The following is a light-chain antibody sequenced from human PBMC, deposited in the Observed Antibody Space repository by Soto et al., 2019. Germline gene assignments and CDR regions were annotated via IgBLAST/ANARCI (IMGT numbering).Light chain of an antibody. CDR2: GVS. Sequence: QSALTQPASVSGSPGQSITISCTGTSSDVGGYDYGSWYQQHPGKAPKLMIYGVSNPPSGVSDRFSGSKSGNTASLTISGLQAEDEADYYCSSYTSSSTKVFGGGTKLTVL. V-gene: IGLV2-14*01. CDR3: SSYTSSSTKV. CDR1: SSDVGGYDY. J-gene: IGLJ2*01.